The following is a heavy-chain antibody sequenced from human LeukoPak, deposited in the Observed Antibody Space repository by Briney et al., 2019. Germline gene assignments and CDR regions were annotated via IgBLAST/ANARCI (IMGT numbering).Heavy chain of an antibody. CDR2: IYYSGST. V-gene: IGHV4-59*01. CDR1: GGSISSYY. D-gene: IGHD1-26*01. J-gene: IGHJ5*02. CDR3: ARGGIMFDP. Sequence: SETLSLICTVSGGSISSYYWSWIRQPPGKGLEWIGYIYYSGSTNYNPSLKSRVTISVDTSKNQFSLKLSSVTAADTAVYYCARGGIMFDPWGQGTLVTVSS.